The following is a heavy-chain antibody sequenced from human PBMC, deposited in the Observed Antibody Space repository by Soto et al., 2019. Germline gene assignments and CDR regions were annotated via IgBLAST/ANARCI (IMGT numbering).Heavy chain of an antibody. D-gene: IGHD3-10*01. CDR3: ARPAHGFGEPPGGWYY. J-gene: IGHJ4*02. V-gene: IGHV3-23*01. CDR1: GFTFSSYA. Sequence: EVQLLESGGGLVQPGGSLRLSCAASGFTFSSYAMSWVRQAPGKGLEWVSAISGSGGSTYYADSVKGRFTISRDNSKNTLYLQMNSLRAEDTAVYYCARPAHGFGEPPGGWYYWGKGTLVTVSS. CDR2: ISGSGGST.